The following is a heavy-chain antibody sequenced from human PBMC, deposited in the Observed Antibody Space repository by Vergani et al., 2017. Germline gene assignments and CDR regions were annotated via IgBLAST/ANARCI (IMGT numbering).Heavy chain of an antibody. V-gene: IGHV4-59*01. CDR1: GGSMSGYY. J-gene: IGHJ5*02. CDR2: MYHSGST. D-gene: IGHD3-10*01. Sequence: QVRLQESGPGLVKPSETLSLTCSVSGGSMSGYYWSWIRQRPGKELEWIGYMYHSGSTNYNPSLGTRVTISGDTSKNQFSLKPNSVTAADTAVYYCGRVADFYGLGSRLRDLWGQGILVTVSS. CDR3: GRVADFYGLGSRLRDL.